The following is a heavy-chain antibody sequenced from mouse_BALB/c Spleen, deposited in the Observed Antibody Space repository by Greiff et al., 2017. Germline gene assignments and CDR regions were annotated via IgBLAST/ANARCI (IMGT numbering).Heavy chain of an antibody. Sequence: QVQLQQSGAELVRPGTSVKISCKASGYTFTNYWLGWVKQRPGHGLEWIGDIYPGGGYTNYNEKFKGKATLNADTSSSTAYMQIISLTSEDSAVYFCARSLRLYAMDYWGQGTSVTVSS. V-gene: IGHV1-63*02. D-gene: IGHD1-2*01. CDR2: IYPGGGYT. J-gene: IGHJ4*01. CDR3: ARSLRLYAMDY. CDR1: GYTFTNYW.